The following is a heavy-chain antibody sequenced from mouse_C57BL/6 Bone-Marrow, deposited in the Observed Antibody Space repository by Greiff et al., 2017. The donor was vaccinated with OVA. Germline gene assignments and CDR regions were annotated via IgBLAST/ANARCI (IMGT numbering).Heavy chain of an antibody. Sequence: EVKVVESGGGLVQPGGSLKLSCAASGFTFSDYYMYWVRQTPEKRLEWVAYISNGGGSTYYPDTVKGRFTISRDNAKNTLYLQMSRLKSEDTAMYYCARQNYGPSMDYWGQGTSVTVSS. D-gene: IGHD1-2*01. CDR2: ISNGGGST. J-gene: IGHJ4*01. CDR1: GFTFSDYY. CDR3: ARQNYGPSMDY. V-gene: IGHV5-12*01.